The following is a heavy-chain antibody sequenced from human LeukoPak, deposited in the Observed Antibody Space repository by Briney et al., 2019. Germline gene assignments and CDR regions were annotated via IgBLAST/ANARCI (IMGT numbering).Heavy chain of an antibody. CDR3: ARGSSSWYDPLLHH. V-gene: IGHV1-69*05. D-gene: IGHD6-13*01. J-gene: IGHJ1*01. CDR2: IIPIFGTA. CDR1: GYTFTTYD. Sequence: SVKVSCKASGYTFTTYDINWVRQAPGQGLEWMGRIIPIFGTANYAQKFQGRVTITTDESTSTAYMELSSLRSEDTAVYYCARGSSSWYDPLLHHWGQGTLVTVSS.